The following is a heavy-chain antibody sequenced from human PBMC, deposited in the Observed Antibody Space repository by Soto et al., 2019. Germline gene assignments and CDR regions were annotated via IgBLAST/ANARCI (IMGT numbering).Heavy chain of an antibody. CDR2: IYWDDDK. V-gene: IGHV2-5*02. J-gene: IGHJ4*02. D-gene: IGHD2-21*02. CDR3: AHRQGCGGDCEVLGY. CDR1: GFSLSTSGVG. Sequence: QITLKESGPTLVKPTQTLTLTCTFSGFSLSTSGVGVGWIRQPPGKALEWLALIYWDDDKRYSPSLKSRLTITQDPSKNPVVLTMTNLDPVDTATYYCAHRQGCGGDCEVLGYWGQGTLVTVSS.